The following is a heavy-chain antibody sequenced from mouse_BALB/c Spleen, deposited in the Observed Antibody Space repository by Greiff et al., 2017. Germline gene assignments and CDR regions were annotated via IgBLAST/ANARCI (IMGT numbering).Heavy chain of an antibody. V-gene: IGHV1-4*01. CDR3: ARWLLRYFDV. Sequence: VQGVESGAELARPGASVKMSCKASGYTFTSYWMHWVKQRPGQGLEWIGYINTSTGYTEYNQKFKDKATLTADKSSSTAYMQLSSLTSEDSAVYYCARWLLRYFDVWGAGTTVTVSS. CDR1: GYTFTSYW. CDR2: INTSTGYT. D-gene: IGHD2-3*01. J-gene: IGHJ1*01.